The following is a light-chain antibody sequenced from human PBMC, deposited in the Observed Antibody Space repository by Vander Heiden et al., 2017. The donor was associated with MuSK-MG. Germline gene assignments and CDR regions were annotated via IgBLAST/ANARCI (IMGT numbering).Light chain of an antibody. J-gene: IGKJ1*01. V-gene: IGKV4-1*01. CDR2: WAS. CDR1: QSVLYSSNNKNY. CDR3: QQYYSNPQT. Sequence: DIVMTQSPDSLAVSLGEGATTNCKSSQSVLYSSNNKNYLSWYQQKPGQPPKLLIYWASTRESGVPDRFSGSGSGTDFTLTISSLQAEDVAVYYCQQYYSNPQTFGQGTKVEIK.